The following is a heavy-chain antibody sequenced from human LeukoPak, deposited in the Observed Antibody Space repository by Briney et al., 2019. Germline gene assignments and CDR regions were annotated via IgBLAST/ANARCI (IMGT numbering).Heavy chain of an antibody. D-gene: IGHD2-15*01. CDR3: AREPSLGYCSGGSCYSMAPGIDY. J-gene: IGHJ4*02. Sequence: PGRSLRLSCAASGFAFSSYSMNWVRQAPGKGLEWVSYISSSSSTIYYADSVKGRFTISRDNAKNSLYLQMNSLRGDDTAVYFCAREPSLGYCSGGSCYSMAPGIDYWGQGTLVTVSS. CDR2: ISSSSSTI. V-gene: IGHV3-48*01. CDR1: GFAFSSYS.